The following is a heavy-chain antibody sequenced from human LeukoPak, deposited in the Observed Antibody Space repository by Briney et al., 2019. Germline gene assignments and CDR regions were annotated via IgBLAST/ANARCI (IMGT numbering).Heavy chain of an antibody. D-gene: IGHD1-26*01. J-gene: IGHJ4*02. V-gene: IGHV3-23*01. Sequence: GGSLRLSCAASEFTFDNYAMSWVRQAPGKGLEWGSVISGSGYYSYYADSVKGRFTVSRDNSKTTLYLQMNSLRADDTAVYYCAKGGPTGSNYFDFWGQGTLVTVSS. CDR1: EFTFDNYA. CDR3: AKGGPTGSNYFDF. CDR2: ISGSGYYS.